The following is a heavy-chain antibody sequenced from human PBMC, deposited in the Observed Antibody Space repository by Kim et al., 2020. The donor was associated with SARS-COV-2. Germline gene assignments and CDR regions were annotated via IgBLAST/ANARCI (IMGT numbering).Heavy chain of an antibody. J-gene: IGHJ5*02. CDR3: ARDREWELPYNWFGP. V-gene: IGHV3-30*04. D-gene: IGHD1-26*01. CDR2: ISYDGSNK. CDR1: GFTFSSYA. Sequence: GGSLRLSCAASGFTFSSYAMHWVRQAPGKGLEWVAVISYDGSNKYYADSVKGRFTISRDNSKNTLYLQMNSLRAEDTAVYYCARDREWELPYNWFGPWG.